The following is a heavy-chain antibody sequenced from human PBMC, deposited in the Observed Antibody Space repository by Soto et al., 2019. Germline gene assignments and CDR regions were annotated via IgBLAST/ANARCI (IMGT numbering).Heavy chain of an antibody. CDR1: GFTFSSDS. D-gene: IGHD5-18*01. Sequence: PGGSLRLSFAASGFTFSSDSMNWVRQAPGKGLEWVSSISSSSSYIYYADSVKGRFTISRDNAKNSLYLQMNSLRAEDTAVYYCASADTDSYGPYYYYYGMDVWGQGTTVTVSS. V-gene: IGHV3-21*01. CDR3: ASADTDSYGPYYYYYGMDV. J-gene: IGHJ6*02. CDR2: ISSSSSYI.